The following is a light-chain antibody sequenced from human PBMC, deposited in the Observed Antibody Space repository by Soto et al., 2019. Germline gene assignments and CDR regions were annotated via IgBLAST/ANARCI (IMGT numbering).Light chain of an antibody. V-gene: IGKV3-15*01. CDR2: GAS. J-gene: IGKJ1*01. CDR1: QSVSSN. CDR3: QQYNNWPWT. Sequence: EIVMTQSPAPLSVSPGERATLSCRASQSVSSNLAWYQQKPGQAPRLLIYGASTRATGIPARFSGSGSGTEVTINISSLQSEDCAVYYCQQYNNWPWTCGQRTKVQLK.